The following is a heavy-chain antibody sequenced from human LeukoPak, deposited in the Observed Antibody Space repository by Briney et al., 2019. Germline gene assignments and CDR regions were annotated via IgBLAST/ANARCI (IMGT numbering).Heavy chain of an antibody. CDR2: TNPKSGNT. D-gene: IGHD1-26*01. CDR3: ARVTGSIDY. Sequence: GASVRLSSTASGYTFTSYDINWVRHAPGQGLEWMGWTNPKSGNTGYAQKFQGRVTITRSTSISTAYMELSSLRSEDTAVYYCARVTGSIDYWGQGTLVTVSS. V-gene: IGHV1-8*01. CDR1: GYTFTSYD. J-gene: IGHJ4*02.